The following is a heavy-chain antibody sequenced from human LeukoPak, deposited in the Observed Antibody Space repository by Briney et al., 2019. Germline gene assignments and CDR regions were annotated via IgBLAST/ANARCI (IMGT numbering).Heavy chain of an antibody. CDR1: GFTFSSYS. D-gene: IGHD3-10*01. Sequence: GGSLRLSCAASGFTFSSYSMNWVRQAPGKGLEWVSSISSSSSYIYYADSVKGRFTISRDNAKNSLYLQMNSLRAEDTALYYCARYYYGSGSYYTYFDYWGQGTLVTVSS. CDR3: ARYYYGSGSYYTYFDY. CDR2: ISSSSSYI. V-gene: IGHV3-21*04. J-gene: IGHJ4*02.